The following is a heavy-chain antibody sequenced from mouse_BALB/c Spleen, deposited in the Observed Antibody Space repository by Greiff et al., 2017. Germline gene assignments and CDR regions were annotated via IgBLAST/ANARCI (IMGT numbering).Heavy chain of an antibody. V-gene: IGHV5-9-4*01. D-gene: IGHD2-3*01. J-gene: IGHJ4*01. CDR1: GFTFSSYA. CDR3: ARDPDGYYGARDY. CDR2: ISSGGSYT. Sequence: EVMLVESGGGLVKPGGSLKLSCAASGFTFSSYAMSWVRQSPEKRLEWVAEISSGGSYTYYPDTVTGRFTISRDNAKNTLYLEMSSLRSEDTAMYYCARDPDGYYGARDYWGQGTSVTVSS.